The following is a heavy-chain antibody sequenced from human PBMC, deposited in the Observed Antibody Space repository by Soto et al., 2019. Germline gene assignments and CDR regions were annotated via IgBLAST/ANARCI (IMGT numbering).Heavy chain of an antibody. CDR1: GFTFSSYA. CDR3: AKRSFDP. Sequence: GGSLRLSCSASGFTFSSYAMHWFRQAPGEGLEYVSAISSKGGSTYYADSVKGRFTISRDNSNNTLYFQRSSQRAEDTAVYYCAKRSFDPWGQGPLVPVSS. J-gene: IGHJ5*02. CDR2: ISSKGGST. V-gene: IGHV3-64*03.